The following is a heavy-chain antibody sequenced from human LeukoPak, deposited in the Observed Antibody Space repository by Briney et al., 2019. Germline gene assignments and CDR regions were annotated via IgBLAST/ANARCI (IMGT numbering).Heavy chain of an antibody. CDR3: ARGQPGPDVLRYFDWLAFDY. D-gene: IGHD3-9*01. CDR2: IYYSGST. CDR1: GVSISSYY. J-gene: IGHJ4*02. V-gene: IGHV4-59*01. Sequence: PSETLSLTCTVSGVSISSYYWSWIRQPPGKGLEWIGYIYYSGSTNYNPSLKSRVTISVDTSKNQFSLKLSSVTAADTAVYYCARGQPGPDVLRYFDWLAFDYWGQGTLVTVSS.